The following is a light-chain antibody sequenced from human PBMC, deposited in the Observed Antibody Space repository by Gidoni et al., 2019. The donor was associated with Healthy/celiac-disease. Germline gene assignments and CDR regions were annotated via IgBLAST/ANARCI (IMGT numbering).Light chain of an antibody. CDR1: SSNIGSNY. CDR2: RNN. Sequence: QSVLTPQPSASGNPGQRVTISCSGSSSNIGSNYVYWYQQLPGTAPKLLIYRNNKRPSGVPDRFSVSKSGTSASLAISGLRSEDEADYYCAAWDDSLSGVVFGGGTKLTVL. J-gene: IGLJ2*01. CDR3: AAWDDSLSGVV. V-gene: IGLV1-47*01.